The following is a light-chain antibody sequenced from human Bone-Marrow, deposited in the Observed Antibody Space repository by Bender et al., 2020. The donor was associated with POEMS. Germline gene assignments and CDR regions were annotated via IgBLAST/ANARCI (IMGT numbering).Light chain of an antibody. CDR3: AAWDDSPSGVV. Sequence: QSVLTQPPSASGTPGQRVTISCSGGSSNIGAHAVNWYQHLPGTAPKLLIYSSHRRPSEVPDRFSGSRSGTSASLAISGLQSEDEADYYCAAWDDSPSGVVCGGGTKLTVL. CDR1: SSNIGAHA. V-gene: IGLV1-44*01. CDR2: SSH. J-gene: IGLJ2*01.